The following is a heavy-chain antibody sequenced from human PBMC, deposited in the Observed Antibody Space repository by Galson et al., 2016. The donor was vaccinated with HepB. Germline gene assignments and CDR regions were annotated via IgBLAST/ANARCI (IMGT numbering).Heavy chain of an antibody. D-gene: IGHD6-13*01. J-gene: IGHJ4*02. Sequence: SLRLSCAASGFTFSSYGMHWVRQAPGKGLEWVAVISYDGSNKYYVDSVKGRFTISRDKSKNTLYLQMNSLRAEDTAVYYCAKEQYTSRWYAEYYFDYWGQGTLVTVSS. CDR3: AKEQYTSRWYAEYYFDY. V-gene: IGHV3-30*18. CDR2: ISYDGSNK. CDR1: GFTFSSYG.